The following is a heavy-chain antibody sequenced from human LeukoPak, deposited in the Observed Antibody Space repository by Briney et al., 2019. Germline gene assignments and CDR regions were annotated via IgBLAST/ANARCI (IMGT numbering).Heavy chain of an antibody. CDR2: IYTSGST. Sequence: KPSETLSLTCTVSGGSVSSGTYYWTWIRQPAGKGLEWIGRIYTSGSTNFNPSLKSRVPISLDTSQNQFSLKVSTVTAADTAVYYCAREGAVRNFDYWGQGILVTVSS. V-gene: IGHV4-61*02. CDR1: GGSVSSGTYY. J-gene: IGHJ4*02. CDR3: AREGAVRNFDY. D-gene: IGHD6-6*01.